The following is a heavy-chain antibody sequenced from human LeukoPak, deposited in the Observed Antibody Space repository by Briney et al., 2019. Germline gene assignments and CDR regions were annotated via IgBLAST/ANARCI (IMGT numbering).Heavy chain of an antibody. CDR2: ISRSGSTI. CDR3: AKNHYGSGSFSGFDY. Sequence: PGGSLRLSCAASGFTFSDYYMNWIRQAPGKGLECVSYISRSGSTISYADSVKGRFTISRDNAKNSLYLQMNSLRAEDTAVYYCAKNHYGSGSFSGFDYWGQGTLVTVSS. J-gene: IGHJ4*02. CDR1: GFTFSDYY. D-gene: IGHD3-10*01. V-gene: IGHV3-11*01.